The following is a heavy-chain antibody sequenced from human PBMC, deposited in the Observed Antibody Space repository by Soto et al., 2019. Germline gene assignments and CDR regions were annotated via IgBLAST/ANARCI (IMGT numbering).Heavy chain of an antibody. CDR2: IWYDGSNK. CDR3: ARDQGYYDFWSGYYTNYYYGMDV. Sequence: QVQLVESGGGVVQPGRSLRLSCAASGFTFSSYGMHWVRQAPGKGLEWVAVIWYDGSNKYYADSVKGRFTISRDNSKNTLYLQMNSLRAEDTAVYYCARDQGYYDFWSGYYTNYYYGMDVWGQGTTVTVSS. J-gene: IGHJ6*02. D-gene: IGHD3-3*01. CDR1: GFTFSSYG. V-gene: IGHV3-33*01.